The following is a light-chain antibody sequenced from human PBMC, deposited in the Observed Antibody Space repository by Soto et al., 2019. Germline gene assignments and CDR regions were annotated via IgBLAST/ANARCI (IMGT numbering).Light chain of an antibody. V-gene: IGLV2-14*01. J-gene: IGLJ3*02. CDR1: SSDVGGYNY. CDR2: EVS. CDR3: SSFTTTTWV. Sequence: QSALTQPASVSGSPGQSITISCTGTSSDVGGYNYVSWYQQHPGKAPKLMIFEVSYRPSGVSNRFSGSKSGNTASLTISGLQAEDEADYYCSSFTTTTWVFGGGTKLTVL.